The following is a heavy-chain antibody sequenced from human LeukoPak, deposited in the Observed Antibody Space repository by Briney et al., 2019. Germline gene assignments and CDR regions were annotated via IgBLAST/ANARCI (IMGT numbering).Heavy chain of an antibody. CDR3: ARDRGYSYERSRYYYYYYMDV. D-gene: IGHD5-18*01. CDR2: ISSSSSTI. CDR1: GFTFSSYS. V-gene: IGHV3-48*01. Sequence: GGSLRLSCAASGFTFSSYSMNWVRQAPGKGLEWVSYISSSSSTIYYADSVKGRFTISRDNAKNSLYLQMNSLRAEDTAVYYCARDRGYSYERSRYYYYYYMDVWGKGTTVTVSS. J-gene: IGHJ6*03.